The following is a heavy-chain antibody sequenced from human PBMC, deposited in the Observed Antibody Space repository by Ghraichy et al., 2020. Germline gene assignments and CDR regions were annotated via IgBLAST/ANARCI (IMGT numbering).Heavy chain of an antibody. D-gene: IGHD3-22*01. CDR3: ARMGGYKDPLWY. J-gene: IGHJ4*02. CDR2: IFYSGST. CDR1: GASVRTFF. Sequence: SETLSLTCTVSGASVRTFFWSWNRQPPGKGLEWIGDIFYSGSTNYNPSLKSRVTISIDASNNQFSLNLSSVTAADTAVYYCARMGGYKDPLWYWGQGTLGAVSS. V-gene: IGHV4-59*02.